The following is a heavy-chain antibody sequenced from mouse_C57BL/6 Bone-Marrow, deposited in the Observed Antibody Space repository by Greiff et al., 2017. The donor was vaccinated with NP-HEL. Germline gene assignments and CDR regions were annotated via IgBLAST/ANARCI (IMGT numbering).Heavy chain of an antibody. Sequence: EVQLQQSGAELVRPGASVKLSCTASGFNIKDYYMHWVKQRPEQGLEWIGRIGPEDGDTEYAPKFQGKATMTADTSANTAYLQLSSLTSEDTAVYYCTTSLLQTRAMDYWGQGTSVTVSS. CDR1: GFNIKDYY. CDR3: TTSLLQTRAMDY. CDR2: IGPEDGDT. D-gene: IGHD1-1*01. V-gene: IGHV14-1*01. J-gene: IGHJ4*01.